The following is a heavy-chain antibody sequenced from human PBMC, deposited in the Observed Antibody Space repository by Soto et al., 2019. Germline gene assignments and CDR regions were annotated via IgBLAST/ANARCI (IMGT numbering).Heavy chain of an antibody. J-gene: IGHJ2*01. CDR1: GFTFSNAW. CDR2: IKSKTDGGTT. Sequence: GGSQRLSCAASGFTFSNAWMSWVRQAPGKGLEWAGRIKSKTDGGTTDYAAPVKGRFTISRDDSKNTQYLQMNSLKTEDTAVYYCTTSLGSHWYFDLWGSGALVTVSS. CDR3: TTSLGSHWYFDL. D-gene: IGHD1-26*01. V-gene: IGHV3-15*01.